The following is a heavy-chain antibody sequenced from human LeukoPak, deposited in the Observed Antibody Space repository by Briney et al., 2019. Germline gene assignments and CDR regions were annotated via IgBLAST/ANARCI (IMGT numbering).Heavy chain of an antibody. D-gene: IGHD2-21*01. CDR2: IYYTGST. V-gene: IGHV4-39*01. CDR1: GXXMSSTYY. J-gene: IGHJ4*02. Sequence: SETLSLTCTVXGXXMSSTYYWGWIRQPPGEGLEWIGSIYYTGSTYFNPSLKSRVTIAVDTSKNQFSLRLTPVTAADTAVYYCARLVIPDYFDYWGQGTLVTVSS. CDR3: ARLVIPDYFDY.